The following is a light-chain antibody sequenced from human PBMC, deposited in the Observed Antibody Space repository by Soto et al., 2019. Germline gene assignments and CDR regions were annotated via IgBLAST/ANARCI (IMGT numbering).Light chain of an antibody. CDR3: CSYAGGYTYV. V-gene: IGLV2-11*01. J-gene: IGLJ1*01. Sequence: LTQPPSVSGSPGQSVTISCTGTSSDIGGYNYVSWYQQHPGKAPKFMIYDVNKRPSGVPDRFSGSKSGNTASLTISGLQAEDEADYYCCSYAGGYTYVFGSGTKVTVL. CDR2: DVN. CDR1: SSDIGGYNY.